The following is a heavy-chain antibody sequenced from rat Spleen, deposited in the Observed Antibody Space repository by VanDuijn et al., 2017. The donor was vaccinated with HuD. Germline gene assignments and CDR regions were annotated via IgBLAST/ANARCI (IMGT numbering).Heavy chain of an antibody. CDR2: ISSDGGST. CDR1: GFTFNNYD. V-gene: IGHV5-25*01. CDR3: ARRHYGYTDYFDY. Sequence: EVQLVESGGGLVQPGRSLKLSCEVSGFTFNNYDMAWIRQAPTKGLEWVASISSDGGSTYYRDSVKGRFTISRDNAKSSLYLQMDSLRSEDTATYYCARRHYGYTDYFDYWGQGVMVTVSS. D-gene: IGHD1-9*01. J-gene: IGHJ2*01.